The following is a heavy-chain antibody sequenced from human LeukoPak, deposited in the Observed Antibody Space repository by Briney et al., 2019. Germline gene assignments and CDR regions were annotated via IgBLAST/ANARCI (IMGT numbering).Heavy chain of an antibody. CDR1: GGSMSNYY. Sequence: SETLSLTCTVSGGSMSNYYWIWIRQPPGKGLEWIGYIYYSGTTSYNPSLKSRVTISVDTSKNQFSLKLNSMTAADAAVYYCARGGAVAGRYNWFDPWGQGTLVTVSS. CDR2: IYYSGTT. V-gene: IGHV4-59*01. CDR3: ARGGAVAGRYNWFDP. D-gene: IGHD6-19*01. J-gene: IGHJ5*02.